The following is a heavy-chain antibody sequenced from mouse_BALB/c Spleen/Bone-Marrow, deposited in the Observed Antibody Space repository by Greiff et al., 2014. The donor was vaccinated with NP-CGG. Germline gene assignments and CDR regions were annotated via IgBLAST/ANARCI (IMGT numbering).Heavy chain of an antibody. CDR1: GYTFSSYW. J-gene: IGHJ2*01. D-gene: IGHD1-2*01. CDR2: ILPGSGNT. CDR3: ARRLLYYFDY. V-gene: IGHV1-9*01. Sequence: VQLQQSGAELMKPGASVKISCKATGYTFSSYWIEWVKQRPGHGLEWIGEILPGSGNTNYNENFKGKATFTADTSSNTAYMQLSSLTSEDSAVYYCARRLLYYFDYWGQGTTPTAPS.